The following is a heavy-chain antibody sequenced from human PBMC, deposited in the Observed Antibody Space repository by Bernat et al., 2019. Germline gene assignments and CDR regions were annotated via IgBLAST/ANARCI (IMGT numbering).Heavy chain of an antibody. CDR3: ARAPSAYYMDV. CDR1: GFTFSSYG. CDR2: IWYDGSNK. Sequence: QVQLVESGGGVVQPGRSPRLSCAASGFTFSSYGMHWVRQAPGKGLEWVAVIWYDGSNKYYADSVKGRFTISRDNSKNTLYLQMNSLRAEDTAVYYCARAPSAYYMDVWGKGTTVTVSS. J-gene: IGHJ6*03. V-gene: IGHV3-33*01.